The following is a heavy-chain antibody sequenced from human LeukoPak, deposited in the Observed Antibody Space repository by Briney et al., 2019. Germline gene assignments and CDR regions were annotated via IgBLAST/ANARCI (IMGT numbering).Heavy chain of an antibody. CDR2: IYYSGST. J-gene: IGHJ3*02. D-gene: IGHD3-10*01. V-gene: IGHV4-39*07. CDR1: GGSISSSSYY. Sequence: SETLSLTCTVSGGSISSSSYYWGCIRQPPGKGLEWIGSIYYSGSTYYNPSLKSRVTISVDTSKNQFSLKLSSVTAADTAVYYCARVHGGSGRHYDAFDIWGQGTMVTVSS. CDR3: ARVHGGSGRHYDAFDI.